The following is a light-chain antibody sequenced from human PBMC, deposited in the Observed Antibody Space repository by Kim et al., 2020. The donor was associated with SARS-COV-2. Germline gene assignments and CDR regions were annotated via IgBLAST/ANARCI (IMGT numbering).Light chain of an antibody. J-gene: IGKJ4*01. Sequence: DIQMTQSPSVMSASVGDRITITCRASQGISNYLAWFQQKPGKAPKRLIYVASSVQSGVPSRFSGSASGTEFALTISSLQPEDFATYYCLKHNNYPRLTFGGGTKVDIK. CDR1: QGISNY. CDR2: VAS. CDR3: LKHNNYPRLT. V-gene: IGKV1-17*03.